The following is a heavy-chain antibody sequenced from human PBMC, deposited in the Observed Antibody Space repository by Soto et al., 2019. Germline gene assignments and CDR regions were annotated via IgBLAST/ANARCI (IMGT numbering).Heavy chain of an antibody. CDR3: ARRWGEGRVDY. J-gene: IGHJ4*02. CDR1: GGSISSSNW. D-gene: IGHD3-10*01. Sequence: QVQLQESGPGLVKPSGTLALTCAVSGGSISSSNWRSWVRQPPGKGLEWIGEIYHSGNTNYNPSLKSRVTMAVDKSRNQFSLKLSSVTAADTAVYYCARRWGEGRVDYWGQGTLGTVSS. V-gene: IGHV4-4*02. CDR2: IYHSGNT.